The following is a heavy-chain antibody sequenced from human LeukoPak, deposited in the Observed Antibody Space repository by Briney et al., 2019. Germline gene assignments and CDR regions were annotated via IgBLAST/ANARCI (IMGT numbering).Heavy chain of an antibody. CDR3: ARTRGYGSGSYFDY. CDR1: GFTFSSYA. D-gene: IGHD3-10*01. CDR2: ISGSGGST. V-gene: IGHV3-23*01. Sequence: GALRLSCAASGFTFSSYAMNWVRQAPGKGLEWVSAISGSGGSTYYADSVKGRFTISRDNSKNTLYLQMNSLRAEDTAVYYCARTRGYGSGSYFDYWGQGTLVTVSS. J-gene: IGHJ4*02.